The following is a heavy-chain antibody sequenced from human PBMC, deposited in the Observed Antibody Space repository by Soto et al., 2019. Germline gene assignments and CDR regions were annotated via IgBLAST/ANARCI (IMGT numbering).Heavy chain of an antibody. V-gene: IGHV3-23*01. CDR3: AKKSSVAVFLTAQDL. D-gene: IGHD6-19*01. Sequence: EVQLLESGGGLVQPGGSLRLSCAASGFTFSSYAMSWVRQAPGKGLAWVSAISGSGGSTYYEDSVNGRFTISRDNSKNTLYLQMNSLRAEDTAVYYCAKKSSVAVFLTAQDLWGQGTLVTVSS. CDR2: ISGSGGST. J-gene: IGHJ4*02. CDR1: GFTFSSYA.